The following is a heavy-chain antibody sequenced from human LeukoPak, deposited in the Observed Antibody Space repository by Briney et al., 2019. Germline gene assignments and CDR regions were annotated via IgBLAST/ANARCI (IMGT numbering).Heavy chain of an antibody. D-gene: IGHD5-18*01. J-gene: IGHJ4*02. Sequence: SETLSLTCTVSGNSVSGYYWTWIRQPPGKGLEWIGYLYYSGSTNYNPSHKSRVTISVDTSKNQFSLKLTSVTAADTAVYFCGEGVKTKVNGFYLDYWAREPWSPSPQ. CDR1: GNSVSGYY. V-gene: IGHV4-59*02. CDR2: LYYSGST. CDR3: GEGVKTKVNGFYLDY.